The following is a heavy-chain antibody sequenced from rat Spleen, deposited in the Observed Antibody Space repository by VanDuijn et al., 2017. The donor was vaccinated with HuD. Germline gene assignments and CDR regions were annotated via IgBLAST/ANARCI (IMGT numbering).Heavy chain of an antibody. Sequence: QVQLKESGPGLVQPSQTLSLTCTVSGFSLTSHHVSWVRQPPGKGLEWIAAISSGGSTYYNSALKSRLSISRDTSMSQVFLKMNSLQTDDAAIYFCARSYGGYTQHWFAYWGQGTLVSVSS. CDR3: ARSYGGYTQHWFAY. V-gene: IGHV2S12*01. CDR2: ISSGGST. CDR1: GFSLTSHH. J-gene: IGHJ3*01. D-gene: IGHD1-11*01.